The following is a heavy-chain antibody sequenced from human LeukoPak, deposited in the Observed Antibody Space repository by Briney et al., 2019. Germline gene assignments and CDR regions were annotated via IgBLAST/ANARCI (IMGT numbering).Heavy chain of an antibody. CDR3: AKAWELPFHYYFDY. J-gene: IGHJ4*02. V-gene: IGHV3-23*01. CDR2: ISGSGGST. D-gene: IGHD1-26*01. Sequence: GGSLRLSCAASGFTFSCYGMSWVRQAPGKGLEWVSAISGSGGSTYYADSVKGRFTISRDNSKNTLYLQMNSLRAEDTAVYYCAKAWELPFHYYFDYWGQGTLVTVSS. CDR1: GFTFSCYG.